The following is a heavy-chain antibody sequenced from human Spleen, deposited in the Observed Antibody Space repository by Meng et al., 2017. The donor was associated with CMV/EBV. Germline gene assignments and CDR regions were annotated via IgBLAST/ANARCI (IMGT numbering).Heavy chain of an antibody. V-gene: IGHV3-48*04. D-gene: IGHD4-23*01. CDR2: ITSSSSTI. CDR1: GFTFSSYD. Sequence: GGSLRLSCAASGFTFSSYDMHWVRQAPGKGLEWVSYITSSSSTIYYARSVKGRFTISRDNAKNSLYLQMNSLRAEDTAVYYCARDSRPWAMVVTAADYWGQGTLVTISS. J-gene: IGHJ4*02. CDR3: ARDSRPWAMVVTAADY.